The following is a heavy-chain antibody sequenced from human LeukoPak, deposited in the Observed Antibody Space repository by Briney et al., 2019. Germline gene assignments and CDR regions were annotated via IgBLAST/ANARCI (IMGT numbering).Heavy chain of an antibody. Sequence: SHALSLTYAISGDSVSSNNAAWNWIRQSPSRGLEWLGRTYYKSKWYNDYAVSVKSRITINPDTSKNQFSLQLNSVTPEDTAVYYCARHRQAGTSHAIDSWGQGILVTVSS. CDR2: TYYKSKWYN. D-gene: IGHD1-7*01. V-gene: IGHV6-1*01. CDR3: ARHRQAGTSHAIDS. CDR1: GDSVSSNNAA. J-gene: IGHJ4*02.